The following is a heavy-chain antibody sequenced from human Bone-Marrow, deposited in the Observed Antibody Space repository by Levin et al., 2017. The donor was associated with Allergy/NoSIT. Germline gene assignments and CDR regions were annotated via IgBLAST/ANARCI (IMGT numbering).Heavy chain of an antibody. CDR3: AKPDYYGSGSRYYYGMDV. D-gene: IGHD3-10*01. Sequence: GGSLRLSCAASGFTFSSYAMSWVRQAPGKGLEWVSAISGSGGSTYYADSVKGRFTISRDNSKNTLYLQMNSLRAEDTAVYYCAKPDYYGSGSRYYYGMDVWGQGTTVTVSS. V-gene: IGHV3-23*01. CDR2: ISGSGGST. CDR1: GFTFSSYA. J-gene: IGHJ6*02.